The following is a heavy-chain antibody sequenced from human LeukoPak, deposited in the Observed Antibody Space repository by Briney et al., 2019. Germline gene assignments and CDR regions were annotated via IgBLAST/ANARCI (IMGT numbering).Heavy chain of an antibody. V-gene: IGHV3-73*01. Sequence: GGSLRLSCAASGFTFSVSAMHWVRQASGKGLEWVGRIRSKVNSYATAYAASVKGRFTISRDDSKNTAYLQMNSLKTEDTAVYYCTRLSFERYTMTTAGYWGQGTLVTVSS. CDR3: TRLSFERYTMTTAGY. CDR1: GFTFSVSA. D-gene: IGHD4-17*01. J-gene: IGHJ4*02. CDR2: IRSKVNSYAT.